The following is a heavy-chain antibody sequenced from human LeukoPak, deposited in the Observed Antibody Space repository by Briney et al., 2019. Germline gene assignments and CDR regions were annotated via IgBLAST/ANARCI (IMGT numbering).Heavy chain of an antibody. J-gene: IGHJ4*02. V-gene: IGHV3-21*01. CDR1: GFTFSSYS. CDR2: ISSSSSYI. Sequence: GGSLRLSCAAFGFTFSSYSMNWVRQAPGEGLEWVSSISSSSSYIYYADSVKGRFTISRDNAKNSLYLQMNSLRAEDTAVYYCARVKAVAGTYFDYWGQGTLVTVSS. D-gene: IGHD6-19*01. CDR3: ARVKAVAGTYFDY.